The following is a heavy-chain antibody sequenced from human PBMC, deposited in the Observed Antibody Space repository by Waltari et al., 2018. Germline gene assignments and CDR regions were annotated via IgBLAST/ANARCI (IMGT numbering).Heavy chain of an antibody. D-gene: IGHD2-21*01. Sequence: RESGPGLVRTSETLSLNCDVSDYSIINGYYWGWIRQPPGTGLEWIASINYSGNEYNNPSFEGRVTISVHTSSNQFALHLHSVTAADTAVYFCGRLGGSMTTYQTFRDHWGQGILVNVSS. CDR1: DYSIINGYY. CDR2: INYSGNE. J-gene: IGHJ5*02. V-gene: IGHV4-38-2*01. CDR3: GRLGGSMTTYQTFRDH.